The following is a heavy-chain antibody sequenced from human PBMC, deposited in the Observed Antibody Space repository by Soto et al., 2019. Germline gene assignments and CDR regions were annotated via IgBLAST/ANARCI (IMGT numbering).Heavy chain of an antibody. CDR2: IYHTGTT. D-gene: IGHD3-9*01. J-gene: IGHJ5*02. Sequence: PSETLSLTCTVSGGSINSGDYSWTWIRQPPGKGLEWIGYIYHTGTTYYNMSLKSRVTISVDTSKNQFSLKLSSVTAADTAVYYCARRNILTGNWFDPWGQGTLVTVSS. V-gene: IGHV4-30-2*03. CDR3: ARRNILTGNWFDP. CDR1: GGSINSGDYS.